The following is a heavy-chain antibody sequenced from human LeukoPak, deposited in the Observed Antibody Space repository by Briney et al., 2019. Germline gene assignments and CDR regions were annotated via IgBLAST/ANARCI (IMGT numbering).Heavy chain of an antibody. CDR2: ISWNSGSI. Sequence: GRSLRLSCAASGFTFDDYAMHWVRQAPGKGLEWVSGISWNSGSIGYADSVKGRFTISRDNAKNSLYQQMNSLRAEDTALYYCAKDISSGVAAAGTSWFDPWGQGTLVTVSS. J-gene: IGHJ5*02. V-gene: IGHV3-9*01. CDR1: GFTFDDYA. D-gene: IGHD6-13*01. CDR3: AKDISSGVAAAGTSWFDP.